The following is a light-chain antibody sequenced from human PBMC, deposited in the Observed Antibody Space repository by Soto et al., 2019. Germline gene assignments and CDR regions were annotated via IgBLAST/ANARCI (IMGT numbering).Light chain of an antibody. CDR1: SSEVGGYNY. CDR3: SSYTSSSTLFYV. V-gene: IGLV2-14*01. CDR2: DVS. J-gene: IGLJ1*01. Sequence: SAPAQPPPLSWSPGQGITPSRPGNSSEVGGYNYVSWYQQHPGKAPKLMIYDVSNRPSGVSNRFSGSRSGNTASLTISGLQAEDEADYYCSSYTSSSTLFYVFGTGTKVTVL.